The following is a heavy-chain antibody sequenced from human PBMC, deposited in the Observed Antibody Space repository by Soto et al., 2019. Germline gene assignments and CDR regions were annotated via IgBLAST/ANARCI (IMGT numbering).Heavy chain of an antibody. CDR3: ARPRAKLVGGNYYYYGMDV. V-gene: IGHV5-51*01. J-gene: IGHJ6*02. CDR1: GFSFTSYW. Sequence: PGESLKISCQASGFSFTSYWIAWVRQMPGKGLECMGIIYPGDSDTRYSPSFQGQVTISADKSISTAYLQWSSLKASDTAMYYCARPRAKLVGGNYYYYGMDVWGQGTTVTVSS. CDR2: IYPGDSDT. D-gene: IGHD1-26*01.